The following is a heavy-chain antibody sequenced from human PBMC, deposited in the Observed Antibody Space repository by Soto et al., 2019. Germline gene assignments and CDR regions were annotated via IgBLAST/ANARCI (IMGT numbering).Heavy chain of an antibody. CDR2: IRSKANNNAT. CDR3: AIEGAGFGH. J-gene: IGHJ4*02. Sequence: EVQLVESGGGLVQPWGSVRLSCAASGFTFSVSSMHWVRQAPGKGLEWLGRIRSKANNNATTYSESVRGRFIISRDDSQDTMFLQINSLRTEDTAMYYGAIEGAGFGHWGQGTRVTVSS. CDR1: GFTFSVSS. D-gene: IGHD1-26*01. V-gene: IGHV3-73*01.